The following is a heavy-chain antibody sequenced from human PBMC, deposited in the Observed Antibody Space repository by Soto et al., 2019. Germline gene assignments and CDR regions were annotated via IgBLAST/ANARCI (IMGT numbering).Heavy chain of an antibody. CDR2: ISSSSSTI. V-gene: IGHV3-48*01. Sequence: EVQLVESGGGLVQPGGSLRLSCAASGFTFSSYSMNWVRQAPGKGLEWVSYISSSSSTIYYADSVKGRFTISRDNAKNSLYLQRNSLRAEDTAVDYCARVGAAAGYYYYMDVWGKGTTVTVSS. CDR3: ARVGAAAGYYYYMDV. D-gene: IGHD6-13*01. CDR1: GFTFSSYS. J-gene: IGHJ6*03.